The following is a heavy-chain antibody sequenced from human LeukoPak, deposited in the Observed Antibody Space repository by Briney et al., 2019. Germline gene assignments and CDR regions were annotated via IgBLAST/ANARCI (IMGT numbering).Heavy chain of an antibody. CDR1: GFTFTTSA. CDR3: AKDPAYYYDSSGPPDY. Sequence: GGSLRLSCAASGFTFTTSAMTWVRQAPGKGLEWVSSISASGDSTNYTDSVKGRFTISRDNSKNTLYLQMNSLRAEDTAVYYCAKDPAYYYDSSGPPDYWGQGTLVTVSS. V-gene: IGHV3-23*01. D-gene: IGHD3-22*01. CDR2: ISASGDST. J-gene: IGHJ4*02.